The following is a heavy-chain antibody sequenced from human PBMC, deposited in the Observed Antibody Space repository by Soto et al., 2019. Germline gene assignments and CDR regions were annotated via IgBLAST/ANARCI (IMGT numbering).Heavy chain of an antibody. V-gene: IGHV1-46*01. Sequence: ASVKVSCKASGYTFTNYYMHWVRQAPGQGLEWMGIINPSGGSTRYAQKFQDRVTMTWDTSTSTVFMELSSLRSDDTAVYYCARGDEFSTTASLMHDFDIWGQGTMVTVSS. CDR3: ARGDEFSTTASLMHDFDI. CDR1: GYTFTNYY. D-gene: IGHD1-1*01. J-gene: IGHJ3*02. CDR2: INPSGGST.